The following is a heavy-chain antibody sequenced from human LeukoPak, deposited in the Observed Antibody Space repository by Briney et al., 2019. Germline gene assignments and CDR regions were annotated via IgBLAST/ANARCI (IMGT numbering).Heavy chain of an antibody. J-gene: IGHJ4*02. Sequence: SETLSLTCTVSGGSISSYYWSWIRQPAGKGLEWIGRIYTSGSTNYNPSLKSRVTMSVDTSKNQFSLKLSSVTAADTAVYYCARAPGYDCSGGSCYLTFDYWGLGTLVTVSS. CDR2: IYTSGST. V-gene: IGHV4-4*07. CDR3: ARAPGYDCSGGSCYLTFDY. D-gene: IGHD2-15*01. CDR1: GGSISSYY.